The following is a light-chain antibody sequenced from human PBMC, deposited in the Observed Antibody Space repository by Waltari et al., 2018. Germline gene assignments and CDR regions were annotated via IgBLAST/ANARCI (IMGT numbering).Light chain of an antibody. CDR3: CSYAGSSTYV. CDR2: EGS. Sequence: QPALTQPDSVSGSPGPSITISCPGTSRDVGSYNLVPWSQQHPGKAPKLMIYEGSKRPSGVSNRFSGSKSGNTASLTISGLQAEDEADYYCCSYAGSSTYVFGTGTKVTVL. CDR1: SRDVGSYNL. J-gene: IGLJ1*01. V-gene: IGLV2-23*01.